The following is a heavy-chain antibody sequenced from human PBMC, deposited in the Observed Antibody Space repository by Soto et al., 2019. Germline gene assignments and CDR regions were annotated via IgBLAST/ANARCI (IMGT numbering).Heavy chain of an antibody. CDR1: GGNVSAYS. V-gene: IGHV4-34*01. CDR2: INHSGST. CDR3: SRDPPYYDILTGYYTDYYYYR. J-gene: IGHJ6*01. D-gene: IGHD3-9*01. Sequence: SEALSLTCAGYGGNVSAYSGTWIPHPPGKEMKWIREINHSGSTNYNPSLKSRVTISVDTSKNQFSLKLSSVTAADTAVYYCSRDPPYYDILTGYYTDYYYYR.